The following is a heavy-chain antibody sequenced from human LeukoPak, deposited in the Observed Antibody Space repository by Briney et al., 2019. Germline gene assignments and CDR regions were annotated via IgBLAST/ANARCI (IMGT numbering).Heavy chain of an antibody. D-gene: IGHD6-19*01. V-gene: IGHV3-74*01. CDR1: GLTLSSYW. Sequence: GSLRLSCAASGLTLSSYWMHWVRQAPGKGLVWVSRINSDGSNTIYADSVKGRFTFSRDNAKNTLYLQMNSLRAEDTAVYYCARGVSGWSSYFDYWGQGTLVTVSS. CDR2: INSDGSNT. CDR3: ARGVSGWSSYFDY. J-gene: IGHJ4*02.